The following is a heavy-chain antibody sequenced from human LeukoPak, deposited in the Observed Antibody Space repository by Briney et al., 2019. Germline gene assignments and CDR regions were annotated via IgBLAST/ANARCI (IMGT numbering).Heavy chain of an antibody. J-gene: IGHJ4*02. V-gene: IGHV5-51*01. CDR2: IYAGNSDT. Sequence: GEPLKISCQGFGYTFTTSWIGWVRQLPGKGLEWMAIIYAGNSDTKYSPSFQGQVSISTDRSISTAYLQWSSLQASDTAIYFCAILNHPDGRVYWGQGTLVTVSS. CDR3: AILNHPDGRVY. CDR1: GYTFTTSW. D-gene: IGHD5-24*01.